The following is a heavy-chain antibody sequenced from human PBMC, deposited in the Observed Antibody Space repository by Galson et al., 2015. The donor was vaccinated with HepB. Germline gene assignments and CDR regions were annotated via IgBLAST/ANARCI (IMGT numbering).Heavy chain of an antibody. V-gene: IGHV3-23*01. J-gene: IGHJ4*02. D-gene: IGHD3-9*01. CDR2: ICSSGGTT. Sequence: SLRLSCAASGFTFSTYAMSWVRQAPGKGLQWVSAICSSGGTTYYADSVKGRFTISRDNSKNTLYLQMNSLRAEDTAVYYCAKDTNLRSFGCLLDYWCQGTLVTVSS. CDR3: AKDTNLRSFGCLLDY. CDR1: GFTFSTYA.